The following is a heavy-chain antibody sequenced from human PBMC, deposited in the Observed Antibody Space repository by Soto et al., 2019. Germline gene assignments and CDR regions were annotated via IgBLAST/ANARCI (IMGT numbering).Heavy chain of an antibody. J-gene: IGHJ4*02. D-gene: IGHD1-26*01. CDR1: GGSISSYY. Sequence: QVQLQESGPGLVKPSETLSLTCTVSGGSISSYYWSWIRQPPGKGLEWIGYIYYSGSTNYNPSLKRRVTISVDTSKNQFSLKLSSVTAADTAVYYCARDSEVVGAFDYWGQGTLVTVSS. CDR3: ARDSEVVGAFDY. CDR2: IYYSGST. V-gene: IGHV4-59*01.